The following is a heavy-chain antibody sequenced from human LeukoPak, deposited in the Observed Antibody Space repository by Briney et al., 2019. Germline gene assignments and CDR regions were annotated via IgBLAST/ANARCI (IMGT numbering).Heavy chain of an antibody. CDR2: ISGSGGST. CDR3: AKSRMVVAAAGYDY. CDR1: GFTVSLNY. Sequence: PGGSLRLSCAASGFTVSLNYMSWVRQAPRKGLEWVSAISGSGGSTYYADSVKGRFTISRDNSKNTRYLQMNSLRAEDTAVYYCAKSRMVVAAAGYDYWGQGTLVTVSS. J-gene: IGHJ4*02. V-gene: IGHV3-23*01. D-gene: IGHD2-15*01.